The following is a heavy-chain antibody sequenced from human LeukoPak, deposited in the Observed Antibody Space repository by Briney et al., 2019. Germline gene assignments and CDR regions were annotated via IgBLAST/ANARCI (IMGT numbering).Heavy chain of an antibody. CDR1: GFTFSNYG. D-gene: IGHD3-10*01. J-gene: IGHJ4*02. CDR2: IPYDGTNK. V-gene: IGHV3-30*02. CDR3: VQGTRRGAITMVRGVIGKSYYFDS. Sequence: GGSLRLSCAPSGFTFSNYGMHWVRQAPGKGLEWVAFIPYDGTNKYYADSVKGRFTISRDNYRNTLYLQMNSLRAADTALYYCVQGTRRGAITMVRGVIGKSYYFDSWGQGTLVTVSS.